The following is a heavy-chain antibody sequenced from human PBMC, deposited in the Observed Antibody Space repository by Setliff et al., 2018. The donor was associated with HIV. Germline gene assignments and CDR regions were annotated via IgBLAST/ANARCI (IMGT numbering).Heavy chain of an antibody. CDR2: IYHSGNT. Sequence: PSETLSLTCAVSGYSISSGYYWGWIRQPPGKGLEWIGSIYHSGNTYYNPSLKSRVTMSLDTSKNQFSLKLNSVTAADTAVYYRATIAAAGLDAFDIWGQGTMVTVSS. D-gene: IGHD6-13*01. J-gene: IGHJ3*02. V-gene: IGHV4-38-2*01. CDR3: ATIAAAGLDAFDI. CDR1: GYSISSGYY.